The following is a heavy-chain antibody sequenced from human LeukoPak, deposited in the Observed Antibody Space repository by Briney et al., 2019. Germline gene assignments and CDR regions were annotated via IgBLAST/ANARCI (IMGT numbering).Heavy chain of an antibody. J-gene: IGHJ4*02. Sequence: ASVKVSCKASGYTFTSYYMYWVRQAPGQGLEWMGIINPSAGSTSYAQKFQSRVTMTRDTSTSTVYMELSSLRSEDTAVYYCVRAYYYDSSAYYPGGDYWGQGTLVTVSS. CDR1: GYTFTSYY. D-gene: IGHD3-22*01. V-gene: IGHV1-46*01. CDR2: INPSAGST. CDR3: VRAYYYDSSAYYPGGDY.